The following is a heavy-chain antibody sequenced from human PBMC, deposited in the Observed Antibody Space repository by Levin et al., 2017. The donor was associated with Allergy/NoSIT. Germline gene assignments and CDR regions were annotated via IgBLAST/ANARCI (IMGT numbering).Heavy chain of an antibody. Sequence: GGSLRLSCAASGFTFSSYAMSWVRQAPGKGLEWVSAISGSGGSTYYADSVKGRFTISRDNSKNTLYLQMNSLRAEDTAVYYCAKYSKGGFRELLGKSDYYYMDVWGKGTTVTVSS. CDR3: AKYSKGGFRELLGKSDYYYMDV. J-gene: IGHJ6*03. V-gene: IGHV3-23*01. CDR1: GFTFSSYA. D-gene: IGHD3-10*01. CDR2: ISGSGGST.